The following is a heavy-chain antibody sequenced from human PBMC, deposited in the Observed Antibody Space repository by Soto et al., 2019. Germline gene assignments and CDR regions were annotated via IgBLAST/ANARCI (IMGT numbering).Heavy chain of an antibody. V-gene: IGHV3-11*01. CDR3: ARVGYNLNYYRRFDP. D-gene: IGHD1-7*01. Sequence: PGGSLRLSCAASGFTFSDYYMSWIRQAPGKGLEWVSYISSSGSTIYYADSVKGRFTISRDNAKNSLYLQMNSLRAEDTAVYYCARVGYNLNYYRRFDPWGQGTLVTVSS. J-gene: IGHJ5*02. CDR1: GFTFSDYY. CDR2: ISSSGSTI.